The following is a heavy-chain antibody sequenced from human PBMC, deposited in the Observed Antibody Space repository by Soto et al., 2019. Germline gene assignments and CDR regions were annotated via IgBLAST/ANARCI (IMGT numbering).Heavy chain of an antibody. V-gene: IGHV1-69*13. D-gene: IGHD6-19*01. CDR3: ARDFGIAVAGAFDY. J-gene: IGHJ4*02. CDR2: IIPIFGTA. Sequence: ASVKVSCKASGGTFSSYAISWVRQALGQGLEWMGGIIPIFGTANYAQKFQGRVTITADESTSTAYMELSSLRSEDTAVYYCARDFGIAVAGAFDYWGQGTLVTVSS. CDR1: GGTFSSYA.